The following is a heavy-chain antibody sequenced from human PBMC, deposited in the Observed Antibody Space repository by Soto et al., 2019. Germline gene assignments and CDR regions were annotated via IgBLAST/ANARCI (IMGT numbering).Heavy chain of an antibody. V-gene: IGHV3-48*03. CDR1: GFTFNNFE. J-gene: IGHJ6*02. CDR3: ARAECSTPDCVTAYYSYGLDV. CDR2: INTAGSTK. Sequence: HPVGSLRLSCAASGFTFNNFEMHWVRQAPGKGLEWVSYINTAGSTKYYAASVKGRFTISRDNAKNSLFLQLNSLTAEDTAVYYCARAECSTPDCVTAYYSYGLDVWGQGTTVTVSS. D-gene: IGHD2-2*01.